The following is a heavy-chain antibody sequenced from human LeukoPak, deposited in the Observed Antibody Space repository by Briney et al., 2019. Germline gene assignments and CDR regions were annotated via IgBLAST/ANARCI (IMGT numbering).Heavy chain of an antibody. CDR1: GYTFTNYG. J-gene: IGHJ4*02. V-gene: IGHV1-18*01. CDR3: ARDRRRGGWYSQFDY. D-gene: IGHD6-19*01. Sequence: ASVKVSCKASGYTFTNYGISWVRQAPGQGLEWMGWISGYNGNTNYAQKFRGRVTMTTDTSTSTVYMELMSLRSDDTAVYYCARDRRRGGWYSQFDYWGQGTLVTVSS. CDR2: ISGYNGNT.